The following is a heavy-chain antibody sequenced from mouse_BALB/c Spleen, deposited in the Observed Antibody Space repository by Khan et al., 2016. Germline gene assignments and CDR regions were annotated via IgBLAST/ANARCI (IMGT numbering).Heavy chain of an antibody. CDR2: IYPYNGGT. V-gene: IGHV1S29*02. D-gene: IGHD4-1*01. Sequence: VQLQQSGPELVKPGASVKISCKASGYTFTDYNMHWVKQSHGKSLEWIGYIYPYNGGTGYNQKFKSKATLSVDNFSSTAYMDLRSLTSEDSAVYYCARGGNCAFDYWGQGTTLTVSS. J-gene: IGHJ2*01. CDR1: GYTFTDYN. CDR3: ARGGNCAFDY.